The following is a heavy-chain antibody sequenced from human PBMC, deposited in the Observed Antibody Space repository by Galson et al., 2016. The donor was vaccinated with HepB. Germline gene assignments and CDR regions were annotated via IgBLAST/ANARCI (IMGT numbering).Heavy chain of an antibody. J-gene: IGHJ6*02. Sequence: SLRLSCAASGFTFGDYLMAWYRQAPGKGLEWVSHISASGTATYNADSVKGRFTISRDNAQNSLYLQLDGLRAEDTAVYFCAGAGSCRPTRCQFYYYGVDVWGQGATVTVSS. CDR2: ISASGTAT. V-gene: IGHV3-11*01. CDR3: AGAGSCRPTRCQFYYYGVDV. D-gene: IGHD2-15*01. CDR1: GFTFGDYL.